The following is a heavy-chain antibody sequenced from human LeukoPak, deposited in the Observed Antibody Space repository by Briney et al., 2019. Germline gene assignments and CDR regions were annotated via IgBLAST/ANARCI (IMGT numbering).Heavy chain of an antibody. CDR3: ARAVASRYFDY. CDR1: GDSISISGYY. D-gene: IGHD6-19*01. J-gene: IGHJ4*02. Sequence: SQTLCLSCAVSGDSISISGYYWSWIRQHPGKGLEWIGYMYYSGSTYYNPSLKSRGSISMDKSKNQFSLKLSSVTAADTAVYFCARAVASRYFDYWGQGTLVTVS. CDR2: MYYSGST. V-gene: IGHV4-31*02.